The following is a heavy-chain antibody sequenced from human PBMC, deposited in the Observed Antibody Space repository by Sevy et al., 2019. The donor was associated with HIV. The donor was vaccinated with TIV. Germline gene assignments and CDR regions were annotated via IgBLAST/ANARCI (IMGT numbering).Heavy chain of an antibody. D-gene: IGHD6-19*01. V-gene: IGHV3-33*01. CDR2: IWYDGSKK. Sequence: GGSLRLSCTTSGFSFSTYGMHWVRQAPGKGLEWVAGIWYDGSKKQYADSVKGRFTISRDNSKNTMYLQMNSLGVEDTALFYCARERDENSSGWSVPFDKWGQGTLVTVSS. CDR1: GFSFSTYG. J-gene: IGHJ4*01. CDR3: ARERDENSSGWSVPFDK.